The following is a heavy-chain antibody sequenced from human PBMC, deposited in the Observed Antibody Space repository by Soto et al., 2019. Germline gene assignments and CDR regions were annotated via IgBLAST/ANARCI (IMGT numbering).Heavy chain of an antibody. CDR3: ARREKTTVTTAWFDL. Sequence: PSETLSLTCTVSGVSISSSSYYWGWIRQPPGKGLEWIGSIYYSGSTYYNPSLKSRVTISVDTSKNQFSLKLSSVTAADTAVYYCARREKTTVTTAWFDLWGQGTLVTVSS. V-gene: IGHV4-39*01. CDR1: GVSISSSSYY. CDR2: IYYSGST. J-gene: IGHJ5*02. D-gene: IGHD4-4*01.